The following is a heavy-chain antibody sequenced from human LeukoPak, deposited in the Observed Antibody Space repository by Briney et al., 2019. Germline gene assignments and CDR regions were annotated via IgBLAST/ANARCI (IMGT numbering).Heavy chain of an antibody. V-gene: IGHV6-1*01. D-gene: IGHD1-14*01. CDR1: GDSVSSDSTV. Sequence: SQTLSLTCAISGDSVSSDSTVWNWIRQSPSRGLEWLGRTYYRSKWYNDYAVSVKSRITINPDTSENQFSLQLNSVTPEDTAVYYCARGYRLDYWGQGTLVTVSS. CDR3: ARGYRLDY. CDR2: TYYRSKWYN. J-gene: IGHJ4*02.